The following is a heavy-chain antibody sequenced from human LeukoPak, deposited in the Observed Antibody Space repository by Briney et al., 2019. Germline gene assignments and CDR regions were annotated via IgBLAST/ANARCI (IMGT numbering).Heavy chain of an antibody. J-gene: IGHJ5*02. Sequence: SETLSLTCTVSGGSISSYYWSWIRQPPGKGLEWIGYIYYSGSTNYNPSHKSRVTISVDTSKNQFSLKLSSVTAADTAVYYCARRVNSSGWYWFDPWGQGTLVTVSS. D-gene: IGHD6-19*01. CDR3: ARRVNSSGWYWFDP. CDR2: IYYSGST. CDR1: GGSISSYY. V-gene: IGHV4-59*08.